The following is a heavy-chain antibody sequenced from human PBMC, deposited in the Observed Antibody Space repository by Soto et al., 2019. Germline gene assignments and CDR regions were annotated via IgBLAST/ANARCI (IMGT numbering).Heavy chain of an antibody. CDR1: GATFGRNA. CDR2: IIPMFPTT. J-gene: IGHJ4*02. Sequence: ASVTVSCKASGATFGRNAIHWVRQAPGQGLEWMGGIIPMFPTTNYAQKFKGRLTINADKSTSTAYMEMSSLRSEDTAVYYCARDGDSADYGYWGQGTLVTVSS. CDR3: ARDGDSADYGY. V-gene: IGHV1-69*06. D-gene: IGHD2-21*01.